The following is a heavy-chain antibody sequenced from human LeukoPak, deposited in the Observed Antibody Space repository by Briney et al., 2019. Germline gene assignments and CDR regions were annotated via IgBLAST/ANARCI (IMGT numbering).Heavy chain of an antibody. V-gene: IGHV1-2*02. J-gene: IGHJ4*02. Sequence: GASVKVSCKASGYIFTDYYIHWVRLAPGQGLEWMGWINPKSGDTHLVQKFQGRVTMTRDTSIRTAYMEMTTLTSDDTSVYSCARDSSGGYNSHWGQGTLVTVS. CDR3: ARDSSGGYNSH. D-gene: IGHD5-24*01. CDR2: INPKSGDT. CDR1: GYIFTDYY.